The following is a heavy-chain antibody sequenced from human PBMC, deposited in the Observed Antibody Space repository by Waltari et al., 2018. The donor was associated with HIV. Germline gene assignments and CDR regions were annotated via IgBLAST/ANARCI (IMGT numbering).Heavy chain of an antibody. V-gene: IGHV3-64D*06. CDR2: ISGDGRST. CDR1: GFTFSSSA. Sequence: EVQLVESGGTLVQPGGSLRLSSSASGFTFSSSAIHWVRQTPGKGVDYVSGISGDGRSTYYAGSLKGRFTITRDNSKNMVWLQMSSLRPEDTAVYYCAKGNYDVLTGYYGPSFEYWGQGTLVTVSS. CDR3: AKGNYDVLTGYYGPSFEY. D-gene: IGHD3-9*01. J-gene: IGHJ4*02.